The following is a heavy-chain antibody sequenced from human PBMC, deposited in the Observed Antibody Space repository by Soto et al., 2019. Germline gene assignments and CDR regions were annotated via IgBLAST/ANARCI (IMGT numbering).Heavy chain of an antibody. CDR3: ARGQEGVVATH. CDR2: VKDGGHT. V-gene: IGHV4-34*01. CDR1: GGSLSGYY. Sequence: QVQLQQWGAGLLKPSETLSLNCAVTGGSLSGYYWSWIRQPPGKGLEWIGEVKDGGHTNYSPSLRGRVTTSSDTSNNQFSLRLNSVTAADTGVYYRARGQEGVVATHWDQGSLVTVSS. D-gene: IGHD5-12*01. J-gene: IGHJ4*02.